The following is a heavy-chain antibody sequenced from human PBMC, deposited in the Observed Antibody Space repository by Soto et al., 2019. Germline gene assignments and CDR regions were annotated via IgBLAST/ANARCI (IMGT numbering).Heavy chain of an antibody. J-gene: IGHJ4*02. Sequence: GGSLRLSCAASGFTFSSYAMSWVRQAPGKGLEWVSAISGSGGSTYYADSVKGRFTISRDNSKNTLYLQMNSLRAEDTSVYFFAKAYYYDSSGYLWYDYWGQGTLVTVSS. CDR1: GFTFSSYA. CDR2: ISGSGGST. D-gene: IGHD3-22*01. CDR3: AKAYYYDSSGYLWYDY. V-gene: IGHV3-23*01.